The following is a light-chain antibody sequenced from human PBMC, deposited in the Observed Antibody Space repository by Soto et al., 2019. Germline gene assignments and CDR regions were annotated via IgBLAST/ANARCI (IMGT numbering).Light chain of an antibody. CDR3: QQYNSYSPWT. J-gene: IGKJ1*01. V-gene: IGKV1-5*03. Sequence: DIQMTQSPSTLSASVGDRVTITCRASQSISSWLAWYQQKPGKAPKLLIYKASSLESGVPSRFSGSGSGTEFTLTISSLLHDDFATYYCQQYNSYSPWTFGQGTKVEIK. CDR2: KAS. CDR1: QSISSW.